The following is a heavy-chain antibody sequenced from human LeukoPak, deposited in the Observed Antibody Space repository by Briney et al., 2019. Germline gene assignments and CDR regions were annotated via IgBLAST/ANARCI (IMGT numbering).Heavy chain of an antibody. V-gene: IGHV3-21*05. CDR3: ARDTNQPQLIDH. J-gene: IGHJ4*02. CDR1: GFSFSHYA. Sequence: GGSLRLSCAASGFSFSHYAMNWVRQAPGKGLEWVSYIDSGSNDILYADSVRGRFSISRDDATNTLYLQMRSLRAEDTAVYYCARDTNQPQLIDHWGQGTLVTVSS. CDR2: IDSGSNDI. D-gene: IGHD1-14*01.